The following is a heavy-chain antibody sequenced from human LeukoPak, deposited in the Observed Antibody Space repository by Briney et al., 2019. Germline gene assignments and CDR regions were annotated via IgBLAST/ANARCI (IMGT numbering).Heavy chain of an antibody. D-gene: IGHD7-27*01. V-gene: IGHV3-23*01. CDR2: ISGRGANT. CDR1: GFTFTNYA. J-gene: IGHJ3*02. CDR3: AKATAPHLGYAFDI. Sequence: GGSLILSCAASGFTFTNYAINWVRQAPGKGLEWVSAISGRGANTYYADSVKGRFTISRDNSKNTLYLQMSTLRAEDTAVYYCAKATAPHLGYAFDIWGQGTMVIVFS.